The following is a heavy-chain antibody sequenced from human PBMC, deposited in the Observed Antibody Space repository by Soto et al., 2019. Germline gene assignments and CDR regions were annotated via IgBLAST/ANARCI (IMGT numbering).Heavy chain of an antibody. CDR1: GFTFSSYG. CDR2: IWYDGSNK. Sequence: QVQLVESGGGVVQPGRSLRLSCAASGFTFSSYGMHWVRQAPGKGLEWVAVIWYDGSNKYYADSVKGRFTISRDNSKNTLYLQMNSRRAEDTAVYYCARDLTNAYYYDSSGYYPDYWGQGTLVTVSS. J-gene: IGHJ4*02. CDR3: ARDLTNAYYYDSSGYYPDY. D-gene: IGHD3-22*01. V-gene: IGHV3-33*01.